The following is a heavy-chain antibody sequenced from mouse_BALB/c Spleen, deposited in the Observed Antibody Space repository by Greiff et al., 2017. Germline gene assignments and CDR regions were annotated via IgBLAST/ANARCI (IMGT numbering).Heavy chain of an antibody. CDR3: ASGTAWFAY. V-gene: IGHV1-7*01. J-gene: IGHJ3*01. CDR1: GYTFTSYW. D-gene: IGHD4-1*01. CDR2: INPSTGYT. Sequence: QVHVKQSGAELAKPGASVKMSCKASGYTFTSYWMHWVKQRPGQGLEWIGYINPSTGYTEYNQKFKDKATLTADKSSSTAYMQLSSLTSEDSAVYYCASGTAWFAYWGQGTLVTVSA.